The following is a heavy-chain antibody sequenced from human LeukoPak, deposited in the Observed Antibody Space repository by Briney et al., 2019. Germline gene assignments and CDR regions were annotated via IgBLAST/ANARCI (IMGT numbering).Heavy chain of an antibody. V-gene: IGHV1-69*13. CDR3: AKADSSGWYESNWFDP. D-gene: IGHD6-19*01. CDR2: IIPIFGTA. Sequence: ASVKVSCKASGGTFSSYAISWVRQAPGQGLEWMGGIIPIFGTANYAQKFQGRVTITADESTSTAYMELSSLRSEDTAVYYCAKADSSGWYESNWFDPWGQGTLVTVSS. CDR1: GGTFSSYA. J-gene: IGHJ5*02.